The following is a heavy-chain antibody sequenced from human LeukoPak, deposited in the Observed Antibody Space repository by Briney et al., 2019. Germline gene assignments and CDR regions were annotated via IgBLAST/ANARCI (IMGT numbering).Heavy chain of an antibody. V-gene: IGHV4-34*01. CDR2: INHSGST. Sequence: KASETLSLTCAVYGGSFSGYYWSWIRQPPGKGLEWIGEINHSGSTTYNPSLKSRVTISVDPSMNQFSLKLSSVTAADSAVYYCARSVAARRVFAGGTSNNWFDPWGQGTLVTVSS. CDR3: ARSVAARRVFAGGTSNNWFDP. CDR1: GGSFSGYY. J-gene: IGHJ5*02. D-gene: IGHD6-6*01.